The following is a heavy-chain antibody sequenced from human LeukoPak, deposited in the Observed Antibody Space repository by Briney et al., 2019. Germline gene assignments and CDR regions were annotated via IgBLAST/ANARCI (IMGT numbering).Heavy chain of an antibody. D-gene: IGHD3-22*01. J-gene: IGHJ4*02. CDR3: AKEGRLTVAAVVVENYFDY. Sequence: GGSLRLSCSASGFTFSTYAMHWVRQAPGKGLEYVSGISGSGGHTYYTDSVKGRFTISRDNSGTTVSLQMNSLTTDDTAVYFCAKEGRLTVAAVVVENYFDYWGQGTPVIVSA. CDR1: GFTFSTYA. CDR2: ISGSGGHT. V-gene: IGHV3-64*04.